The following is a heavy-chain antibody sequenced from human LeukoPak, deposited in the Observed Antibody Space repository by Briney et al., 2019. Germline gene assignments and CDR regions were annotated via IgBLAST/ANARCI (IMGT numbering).Heavy chain of an antibody. CDR2: SCGSGGST. J-gene: IGHJ4*02. D-gene: IGHD6-19*01. CDR1: GFTFSSYG. CDR3: AKGNSGWYLAFDY. V-gene: IGHV3-23*01. Sequence: GGSLSLSCAASGFTFSSYGMSWVRQAPGEGLGWVSGSCGSGGSTYYADSVKGRFTISRDNSKNTLYLQMNSLRAEDTAVYYCAKGNSGWYLAFDYWGQGTLVTASS.